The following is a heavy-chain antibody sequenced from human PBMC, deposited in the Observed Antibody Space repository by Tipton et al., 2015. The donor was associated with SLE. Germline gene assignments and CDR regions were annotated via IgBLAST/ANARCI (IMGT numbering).Heavy chain of an antibody. V-gene: IGHV3-21*05. CDR3: ANLDIGVDY. CDR1: GFTFSDYT. J-gene: IGHJ4*02. CDR2: ISSSSSYI. Sequence: SLRLSCVASGFTFSDYTLNWVRQAPGKGLEWVSYISSSSSYIYYADSVKGRFTISRDNAKNSLYLQMNSLRAEDTAVYYCANLDIGVDYWGQGTLVTVSS. D-gene: IGHD5-12*01.